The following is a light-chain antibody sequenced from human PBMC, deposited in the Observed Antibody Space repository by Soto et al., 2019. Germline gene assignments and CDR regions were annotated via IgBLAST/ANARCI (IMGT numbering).Light chain of an antibody. J-gene: IGKJ4*01. CDR1: QGISSY. Sequence: DIQLTQSPSFLSASVGDRVTITCRASQGISSYLAWYQQKPGEAPKLLIYAASTLQSGVPSRFCGSGSGTEFTLTISSLQPEDFATYYCQQLNSYPLTFGGGTKVEIK. CDR3: QQLNSYPLT. CDR2: AAS. V-gene: IGKV1-9*01.